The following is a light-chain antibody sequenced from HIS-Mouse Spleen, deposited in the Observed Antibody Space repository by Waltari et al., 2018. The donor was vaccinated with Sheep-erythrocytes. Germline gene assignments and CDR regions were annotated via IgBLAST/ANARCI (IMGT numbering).Light chain of an antibody. V-gene: IGKV4-1*01. CDR3: QQYYSTPLT. J-gene: IGKJ4*01. CDR2: WAS. CDR1: QSVLYSSNNNTY. Sequence: DIVMTQSPDSLAVSLGERATINCKSSQSVLYSSNNNTYLAWYQQKPGQPPKLLIYWASTRESGVPDRFSGSGSGTDFTLTISSLQAEDVAVYYCQQYYSTPLTFGGGTK.